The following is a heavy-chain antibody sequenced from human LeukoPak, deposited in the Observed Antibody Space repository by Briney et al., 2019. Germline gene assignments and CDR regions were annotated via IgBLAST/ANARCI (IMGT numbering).Heavy chain of an antibody. CDR1: GGSISSSSYY. J-gene: IGHJ4*02. V-gene: IGHV4-39*01. CDR3: ARVHSGYSSGWYYY. D-gene: IGHD6-19*01. Sequence: PSETLSLTCTVSGGSISSSSYYWGWIRQPPGKGLEWIGSIYYSGSTYYNPSLKSRVTISVDTSKNQFSLKLSSVTAADTAVYYCARVHSGYSSGWYYYWGQGTLVTVSS. CDR2: IYYSGST.